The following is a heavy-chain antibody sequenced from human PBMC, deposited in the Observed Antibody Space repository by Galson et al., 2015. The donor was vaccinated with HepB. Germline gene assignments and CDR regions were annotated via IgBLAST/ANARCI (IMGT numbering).Heavy chain of an antibody. V-gene: IGHV5-51*01. J-gene: IGHJ4*02. CDR3: ARGSGWLQTPYYFDY. Sequence: QSGAEVKKPGESLKISCKGSGYSFTSYWIGWVRQMPGKGLEWMGIIYPGDSDTRYSPSFQGQVTISADKSISTAYLQWNSLKASDTAMYYCARGSGWLQTPYYFDYWGQGTLVTASS. CDR1: GYSFTSYW. CDR2: IYPGDSDT. D-gene: IGHD5-24*01.